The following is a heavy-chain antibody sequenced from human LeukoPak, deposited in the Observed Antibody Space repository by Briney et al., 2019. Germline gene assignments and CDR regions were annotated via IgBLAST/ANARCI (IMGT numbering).Heavy chain of an antibody. J-gene: IGHJ4*02. CDR3: ARIRYSRLLDY. CDR1: GGSISSGPYS. Sequence: SETLSLTCTVSGGSISSGPYSWAWIRQPPGKGLEWIGEINHSGSTNYNPSLTSRVTISVDTSKNQFSLKLSSVTAADTAVYYCARIRYSRLLDYWGQGTLVTVSS. V-gene: IGHV4-39*07. CDR2: INHSGST. D-gene: IGHD6-13*01.